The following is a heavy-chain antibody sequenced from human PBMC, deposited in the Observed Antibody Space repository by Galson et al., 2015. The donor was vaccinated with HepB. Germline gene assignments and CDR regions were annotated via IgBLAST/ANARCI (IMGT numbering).Heavy chain of an antibody. D-gene: IGHD3-22*01. V-gene: IGHV3-11*06. CDR1: GFTFSDYY. Sequence: SLRLSCAASGFTFSDYYMSWIRQAPGKGLEWVSYISSSSSYTNYADSVKGRFTISRDNAKNSLYLQMNSLRAEDTAVYYCARVYDSSGYYCYFDYWGQGTLVTVSS. J-gene: IGHJ4*02. CDR3: ARVYDSSGYYCYFDY. CDR2: ISSSSSYT.